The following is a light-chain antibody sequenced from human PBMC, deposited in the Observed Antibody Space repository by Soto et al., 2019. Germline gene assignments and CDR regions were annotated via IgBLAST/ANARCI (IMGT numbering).Light chain of an antibody. CDR2: GAS. Sequence: SKSPGTLSLSTGESATLSCRASQSVSSYLAWYQQKPGQAPRLLISGASNRAAGIPDRFSGSGSGTDFTLTISRLEPEDFAVYYCQQYDNSFTFGGVTKVDI. V-gene: IGKV3-20*01. CDR1: QSVSSY. CDR3: QQYDNSFT. J-gene: IGKJ4*01.